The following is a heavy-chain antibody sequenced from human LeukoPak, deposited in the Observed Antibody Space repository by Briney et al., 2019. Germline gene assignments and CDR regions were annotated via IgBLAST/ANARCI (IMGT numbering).Heavy chain of an antibody. Sequence: GGSLRLSCAGSGFSFGTYSMTWVRQAPGKGLEWVSSISSSSVYIYYADSVKGRFTISRDNAKNSLYLQMNSLRAEDTAVYYCARDRKGFSGYENYYYYGMDVWGQGTTVTVSS. CDR2: ISSSSVYI. CDR3: ARDRKGFSGYENYYYYGMDV. V-gene: IGHV3-21*01. D-gene: IGHD5-12*01. J-gene: IGHJ6*02. CDR1: GFSFGTYS.